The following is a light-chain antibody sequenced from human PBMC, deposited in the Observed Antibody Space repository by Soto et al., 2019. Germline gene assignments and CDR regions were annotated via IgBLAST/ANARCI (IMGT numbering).Light chain of an antibody. V-gene: IGLV4-60*02. CDR2: LEGSGNY. Sequence: QPVLTQSSSASASLGSTVKLTCTLSSGHSSYIIAWHQQQPGKAPRYLMKLEGSGNYNKGSGVPDRFSGSSSGADRYLTISNLQFEEEADYYCETWDSNNWVFGGGTKLTVL. CDR3: ETWDSNNWV. CDR1: SGHSSYI. J-gene: IGLJ3*02.